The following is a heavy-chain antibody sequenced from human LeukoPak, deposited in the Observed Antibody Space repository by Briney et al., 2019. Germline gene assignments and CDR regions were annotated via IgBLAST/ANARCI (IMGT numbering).Heavy chain of an antibody. CDR1: GGSISSGDYY. Sequence: SETLSLTCTVSGGSISSGDYYWSWIRQPPGKGLEWIGYIYHTGSTYYNPSLKSRVAISIDTSKNQFSLRLSSVTAADTAVYYCARDRVDTAMADYWGQGTLVTVSS. CDR2: IYHTGST. D-gene: IGHD5-18*01. V-gene: IGHV4-30-4*01. J-gene: IGHJ4*02. CDR3: ARDRVDTAMADY.